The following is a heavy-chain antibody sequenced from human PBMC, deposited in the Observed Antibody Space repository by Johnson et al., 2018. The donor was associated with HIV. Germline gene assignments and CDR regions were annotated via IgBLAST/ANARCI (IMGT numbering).Heavy chain of an antibody. Sequence: VQLVESGGSVVRPGGSLRLSCAASGFTFDNFAMSWVRQAPGKGLEWVAGINWNGGSTGYADSVKGGFTISRDNAKNSLYLQMNRLRAEDTALYYCARDHLSSRGAFDIWGQGTMVTVSS. J-gene: IGHJ3*02. V-gene: IGHV3-20*04. CDR1: GFTFDNFA. CDR3: ARDHLSSRGAFDI. CDR2: INWNGGST. D-gene: IGHD6-13*01.